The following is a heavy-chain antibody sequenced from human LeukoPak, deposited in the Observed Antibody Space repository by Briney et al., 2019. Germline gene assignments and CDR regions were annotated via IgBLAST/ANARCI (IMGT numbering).Heavy chain of an antibody. CDR2: INPSGGST. CDR1: GYTFTSYY. V-gene: IGHV1-46*01. CDR3: ARMGAEVVITELMIDPPYYFDY. Sequence: ASVKVSCKASGYTFTSYYMHWVRQAPGQGLEWMEIINPSGGSTSYAQKFQGRVTMTRDTSTSTVYMELSSLRSEDTAVYYCARMGAEVVITELMIDPPYYFDYWGQGTLVTVSS. D-gene: IGHD3-22*01. J-gene: IGHJ4*02.